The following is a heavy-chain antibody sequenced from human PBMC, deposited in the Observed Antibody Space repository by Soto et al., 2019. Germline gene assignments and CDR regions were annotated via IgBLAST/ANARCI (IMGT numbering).Heavy chain of an antibody. CDR1: GGSFKSGSYS. J-gene: IGHJ4*02. D-gene: IGHD3-3*01. Sequence: SETLSLTCTVSGGSFKSGSYSWSWIRQPPGKGLEWIGYVYHTGRTSYNPSLKSRVSISMDTSKNQFSLNLDSVTAADTAVYFCARDFAYFDSRGQGTLVTVSS. CDR2: VYHTGRT. CDR3: ARDFAYFDS. V-gene: IGHV4-61*01.